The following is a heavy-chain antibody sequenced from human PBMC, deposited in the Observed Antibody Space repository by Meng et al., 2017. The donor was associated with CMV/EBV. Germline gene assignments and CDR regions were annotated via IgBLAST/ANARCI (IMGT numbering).Heavy chain of an antibody. CDR1: GFTFSSYA. CDR3: AKDCFIGYCSSTSYYYYYGMDV. V-gene: IGHV3-30-3*01. CDR2: ISYDGSNK. J-gene: IGHJ6*02. D-gene: IGHD2-2*01. Sequence: GESLKISCAASGFTFSSYAMHWVRQAPGKGLEWVAVISYDGSNKYYADSVKGRFTISRDNSKNTLYLQMNSLRAEDTAVYYCAKDCFIGYCSSTSYYYYYGMDVWGQGTTVTVSS.